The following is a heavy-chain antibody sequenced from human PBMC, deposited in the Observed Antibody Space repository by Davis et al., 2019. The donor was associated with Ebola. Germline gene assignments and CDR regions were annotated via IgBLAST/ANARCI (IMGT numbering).Heavy chain of an antibody. CDR2: ISTSGDSA. J-gene: IGHJ4*02. Sequence: GESLKISCTGSGFTFTSFRMNWVRQAPGKGLEWVSSISTSGDSAYYADSVKGRFTISRDNSKNTLFLQMNSLRAEDTAVYYCVKGRGGYDYVSGSYRNPFDYWGQGTLVTVSS. CDR1: GFTFTSFR. D-gene: IGHD3-16*02. V-gene: IGHV3-23*01. CDR3: VKGRGGYDYVSGSYRNPFDY.